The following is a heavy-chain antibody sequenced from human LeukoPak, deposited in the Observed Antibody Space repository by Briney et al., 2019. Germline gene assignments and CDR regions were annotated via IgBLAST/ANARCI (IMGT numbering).Heavy chain of an antibody. CDR2: IYYSGTT. J-gene: IGHJ4*02. D-gene: IGHD1-26*01. V-gene: IGHV4-59*08. Sequence: SETLCLTCTVSGGSISSYYWSWIRQAPGKGLEWIGYIYYSGTTKYNPSLMGRVSISVDTSKNQFSLRLSSVAAADTAVYYCARHGGSYFYYWGQGTLVTVSS. CDR1: GGSISSYY. CDR3: ARHGGSYFYY.